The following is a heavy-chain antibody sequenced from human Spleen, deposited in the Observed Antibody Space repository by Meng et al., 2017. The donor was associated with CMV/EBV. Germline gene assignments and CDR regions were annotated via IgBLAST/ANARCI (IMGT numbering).Heavy chain of an antibody. CDR1: GFTFSNAW. CDR2: IKSKIDGGTI. CDR3: TKPYDYYGMDV. J-gene: IGHJ6*02. V-gene: IGHV3-15*01. Sequence: GGSLRLSCAASGFTFSNAWMSWVRQAPGKGPEWVGRIKSKIDGGTIDYAAPVKGRFTISRDDSKNMWYLQMNSLKTEDTAVYYCTKPYDYYGMDVWGQGTTVIVSS.